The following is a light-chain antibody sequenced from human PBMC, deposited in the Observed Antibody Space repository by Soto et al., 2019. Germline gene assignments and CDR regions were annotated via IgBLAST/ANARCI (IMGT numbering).Light chain of an antibody. V-gene: IGKV1-33*01. Sequence: DIQMTQSPSSLSASVGDRVTITCQASQDISNHLNWYQQKPGKAPKLLIYDASNLETGVPSRFSGSGSGTDFTFTISSLQPEDIATYYCQQYDTLLIFTFGPGTKVDMK. CDR3: QQYDTLLIFT. J-gene: IGKJ3*01. CDR2: DAS. CDR1: QDISNH.